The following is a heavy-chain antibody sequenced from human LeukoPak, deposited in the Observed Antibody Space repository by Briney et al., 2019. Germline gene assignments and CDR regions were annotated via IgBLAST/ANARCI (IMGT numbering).Heavy chain of an antibody. J-gene: IGHJ4*02. Sequence: SETLSLTCTVSGGSMSSSSYYWGWIRQPPGKGLEWIGSIYYSGSTYQNPSLKSRVTISVDTSKNQFSLKLSSVTAADTAVYYCARVTGYMIEDYFDYWGQGTLVTVSS. CDR2: IYYSGST. CDR1: GGSMSSSSYY. V-gene: IGHV4-39*07. CDR3: ARVTGYMIEDYFDY. D-gene: IGHD3-22*01.